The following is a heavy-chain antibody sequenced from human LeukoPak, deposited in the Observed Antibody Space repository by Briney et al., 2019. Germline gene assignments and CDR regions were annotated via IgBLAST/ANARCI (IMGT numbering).Heavy chain of an antibody. CDR2: ISSSSSMI. J-gene: IGHJ4*02. D-gene: IGHD1-26*01. CDR1: GFTFSSYS. CDR3: ARDEIGGSLKY. Sequence: GGSLRLSCAASGFTFSSYSMNWVRQAPGKGLEWVSYISSSSSMIYYADSVKGRFTISRDNAKNSLYLQMNSLRAEDTAVYYCARDEIGGSLKYWGQGTLVTVSS. V-gene: IGHV3-48*01.